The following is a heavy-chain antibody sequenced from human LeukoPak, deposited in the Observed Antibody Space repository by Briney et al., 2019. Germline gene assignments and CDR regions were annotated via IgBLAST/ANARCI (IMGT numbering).Heavy chain of an antibody. CDR2: FDPEDGET. CDR3: ARGGTYYDYVWGSYRVTDY. Sequence: ASVKVSCKVSGYTLTELSMHWVRQAPGKGLEWMGGFDPEDGETIYAQKFQGRVTMTEDTSTDTAYMELSSLRSEDTAVYYCARGGTYYDYVWGSYRVTDYWGQGTLVTVSS. D-gene: IGHD3-16*02. J-gene: IGHJ4*02. V-gene: IGHV1-24*01. CDR1: GYTLTELS.